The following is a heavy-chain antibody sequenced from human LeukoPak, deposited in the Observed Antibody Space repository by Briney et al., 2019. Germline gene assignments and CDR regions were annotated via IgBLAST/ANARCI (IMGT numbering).Heavy chain of an antibody. Sequence: GASVKVSCKASGYTFTAYYIHWVRQAPGQGLEWMGWINPNSGGTNYAQNFQGRVTMTRDTSTYTTHMELSRLRSDDTAVYYCARSDVVVVPATTHFDYWGQGTLVTVSS. D-gene: IGHD2-15*01. J-gene: IGHJ4*02. V-gene: IGHV1-2*02. CDR1: GYTFTAYY. CDR2: INPNSGGT. CDR3: ARSDVVVVPATTHFDY.